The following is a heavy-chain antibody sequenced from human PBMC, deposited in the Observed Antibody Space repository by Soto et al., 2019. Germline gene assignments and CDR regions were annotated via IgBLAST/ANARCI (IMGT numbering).Heavy chain of an antibody. CDR2: INPSGGST. J-gene: IGHJ6*02. CDR1: GYTFTSYY. V-gene: IGHV1-46*01. Sequence: QVQLVQSGAEVKKPGASVKVSCKASGYTFTSYYMHWVRQAPGQGLEWMGIINPSGGSTSYAQKFQGRVTMTRDTSTSTVYMELSSLRSEDTAVYYCARDPTRLDYPTYYYYYGMDDWGQGTTVTVSS. CDR3: ARDPTRLDYPTYYYYYGMDD. D-gene: IGHD4-17*01.